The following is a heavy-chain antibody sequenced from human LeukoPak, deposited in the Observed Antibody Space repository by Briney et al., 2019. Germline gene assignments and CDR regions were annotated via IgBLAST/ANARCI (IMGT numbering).Heavy chain of an antibody. J-gene: IGHJ3*02. V-gene: IGHV3-48*03. CDR1: GFIFSSYE. CDR2: ISSSGSTI. Sequence: GSLRLSCAASGFIFSSYEMNWVRQAPGKGLEWVSYISSSGSTIYYADSVKGRFNISRDNAKNSLYLQMSSLRAVDTAVYYCARWYSSGWYVDAFDIWGQGTMVTVSS. D-gene: IGHD6-19*01. CDR3: ARWYSSGWYVDAFDI.